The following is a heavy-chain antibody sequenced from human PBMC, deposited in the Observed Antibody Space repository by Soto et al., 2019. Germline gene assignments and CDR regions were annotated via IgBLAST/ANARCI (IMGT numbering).Heavy chain of an antibody. V-gene: IGHV3-30*18. CDR2: ISYDGSNK. CDR3: AEDSDVLNLYFYL. Sequence: QVQLVESGGGVVQPGRSLRLSCAASGFTFSSYGMHWVRQAPGKGLEWVAVISYDGSNKYYADSVKGRFTISRDNSKNALDLQMNSLRAEDSAVYYCAEDSDVLNLYFYLWGRGTLVTVSS. CDR1: GFTFSSYG. J-gene: IGHJ2*01. D-gene: IGHD2-8*01.